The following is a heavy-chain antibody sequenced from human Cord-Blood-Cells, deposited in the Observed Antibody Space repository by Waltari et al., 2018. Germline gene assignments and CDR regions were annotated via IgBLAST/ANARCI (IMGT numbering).Heavy chain of an antibody. CDR1: GFTFSSYW. CDR2: IKSDGSST. Sequence: EVQLVESGGGLVQPGGSLRLSCAASGFTFSSYWMHWVRQAPGKGLVWGSRIKSDGSSTSYADSVKGRFTISRDNAKNTLYLQMNSLRAEDTAVYYCARDYGDAFDIWGQGTMVTVSS. CDR3: ARDYGDAFDI. J-gene: IGHJ3*02. D-gene: IGHD4-17*01. V-gene: IGHV3-74*01.